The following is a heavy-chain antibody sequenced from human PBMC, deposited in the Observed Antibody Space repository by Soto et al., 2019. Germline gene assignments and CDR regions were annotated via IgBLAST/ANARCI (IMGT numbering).Heavy chain of an antibody. CDR3: ARPTRTAAAGIGYYYMDV. CDR1: LYSFTNSW. D-gene: IGHD6-13*01. V-gene: IGHV5-51*01. Sequence: GESLKISCEGALYSFTNSWIALLRQIPRKGLEWMGVIYPGDSDTRYSPSFQGQVTISADKSISTAYLQWSSLKASDTAMYYCARPTRTAAAGIGYYYMDVWGKGTTVTVSS. CDR2: IYPGDSDT. J-gene: IGHJ6*03.